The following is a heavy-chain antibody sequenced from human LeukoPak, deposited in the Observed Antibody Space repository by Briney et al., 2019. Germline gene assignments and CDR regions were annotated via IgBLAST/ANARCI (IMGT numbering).Heavy chain of an antibody. Sequence: GGSLRLSCAASGFTVSSNYMSWVRQAPGKGLEWVSVIYSGGSTYYADSVKGRFTISRDSAKNSLYLQMNSLRAEDTAVYYCVRDYENLTGSKTRFHYWGQGTLVTVSS. V-gene: IGHV3-53*01. CDR1: GFTVSSNY. D-gene: IGHD3-9*01. CDR2: IYSGGST. J-gene: IGHJ4*02. CDR3: VRDYENLTGSKTRFHY.